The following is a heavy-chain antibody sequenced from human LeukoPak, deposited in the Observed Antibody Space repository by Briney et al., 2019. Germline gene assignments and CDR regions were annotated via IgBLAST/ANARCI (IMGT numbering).Heavy chain of an antibody. J-gene: IGHJ4*02. Sequence: SETLSLTCTVSGGSVSSGSYYWSWIRQPPGKGLEWIGYIYYNGDTNYNPSLKSRVIISIDTSSNQFSLRLNSMTAADTAVYYCARVLRAASWRSYDYWGQGSLVTVSS. V-gene: IGHV4-61*01. CDR1: GGSVSSGSYY. CDR3: ARVLRAASWRSYDY. CDR2: IYYNGDT. D-gene: IGHD5-18*01.